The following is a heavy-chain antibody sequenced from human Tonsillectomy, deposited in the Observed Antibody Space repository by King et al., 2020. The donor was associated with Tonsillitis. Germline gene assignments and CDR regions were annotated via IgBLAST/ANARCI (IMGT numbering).Heavy chain of an antibody. V-gene: IGHV3-9*01. J-gene: IGHJ6*02. CDR3: AKGIECRHTSGLLGGGMDV. CDR1: GFTFDDYA. Sequence: EVQLVESGGGLVQPGRSLRLSCAASGFTFDDYAMHWVRQAPGKGLEWVSGINWNSGNIGYADSVKGRFTISRDNAQNSLYLQMNSLRAEDTALYYCAKGIECRHTSGLLGGGMDVWGHGTTGTVS. CDR2: INWNSGNI. D-gene: IGHD6-19*01.